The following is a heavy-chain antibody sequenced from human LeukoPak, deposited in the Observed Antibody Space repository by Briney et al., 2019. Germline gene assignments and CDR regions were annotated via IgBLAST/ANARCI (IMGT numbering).Heavy chain of an antibody. D-gene: IGHD2-2*01. Sequence: GGSLRLSCVASGFTFSSYAMSWVRQAPGKGLEWVSAISGGGGSTYYADSVKGRLTISRDNSKNTLYLQMNSLRAEDTAVYYCAKASSSSYYYYYTDVWGKGTTVTVSS. CDR3: AKASSSSYYYYYTDV. CDR2: ISGGGGST. CDR1: GFTFSSYA. J-gene: IGHJ6*03. V-gene: IGHV3-23*01.